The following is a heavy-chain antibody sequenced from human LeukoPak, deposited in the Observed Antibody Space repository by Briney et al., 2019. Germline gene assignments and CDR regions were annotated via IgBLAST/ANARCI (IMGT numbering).Heavy chain of an antibody. Sequence: PGGSLRLSCAASGFTFSSYAMSWVRQAPGKGLEWVSAISGSGGSTYYADSVKGRFIISRDNSKNTLYLQMNSLRAEDTAVYYCAKDLPTYYYDSSGQNFDYWGQGTLVTVSS. CDR2: ISGSGGST. D-gene: IGHD3-22*01. J-gene: IGHJ4*02. V-gene: IGHV3-23*01. CDR1: GFTFSSYA. CDR3: AKDLPTYYYDSSGQNFDY.